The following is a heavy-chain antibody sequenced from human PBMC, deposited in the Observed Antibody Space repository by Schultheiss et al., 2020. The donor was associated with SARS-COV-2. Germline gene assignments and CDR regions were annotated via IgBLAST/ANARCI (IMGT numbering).Heavy chain of an antibody. Sequence: SQTLSLTCAVSDGSFSDYYLTWIRQPPGKGLEWIGEIDHSGGTNYNPSLKSRVTMSVDTSKNQFSLKLSSVTAADTAVYYCARGGHYYGSGSYYNPYYYGMDVWGQGTTVTVSS. J-gene: IGHJ6*02. D-gene: IGHD3-10*01. V-gene: IGHV4-34*01. CDR2: IDHSGGT. CDR1: DGSFSDYY. CDR3: ARGGHYYGSGSYYNPYYYGMDV.